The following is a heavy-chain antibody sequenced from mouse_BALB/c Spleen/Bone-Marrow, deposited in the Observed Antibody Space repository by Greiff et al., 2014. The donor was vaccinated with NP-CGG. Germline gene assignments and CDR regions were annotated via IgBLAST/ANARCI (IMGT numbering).Heavy chain of an antibody. Sequence: VQLQQSGAELVKPGASVKLSCTASGFNIKDTYMHWVKQRPEQGLEWMGRIDPANGNTKYDPKFQGKATITADTSSNTAYLQLSSLTSEDTAVDYCARNGNYGAWFAYWGQGTLVTVAA. V-gene: IGHV14-3*02. J-gene: IGHJ3*01. CDR2: IDPANGNT. D-gene: IGHD2-1*01. CDR3: ARNGNYGAWFAY. CDR1: GFNIKDTY.